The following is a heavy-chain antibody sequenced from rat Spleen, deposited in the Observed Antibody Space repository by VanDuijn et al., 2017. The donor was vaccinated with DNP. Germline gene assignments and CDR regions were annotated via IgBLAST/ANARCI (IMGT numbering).Heavy chain of an antibody. CDR2: ISPSGGST. D-gene: IGHD1-6*01. Sequence: EVQLVEAGGGLVQPGRSLKLSCAASGFTFGDYYMAWVRQAPTKGLEWVAAISPSGGSTYYRDSVKGRFTVSRDNAKSTLYLQMDSLRSEDTATYYCARGRIIPYWYFDFWGPGTMVTVSS. J-gene: IGHJ1*01. V-gene: IGHV5-25*01. CDR1: GFTFGDYY. CDR3: ARGRIIPYWYFDF.